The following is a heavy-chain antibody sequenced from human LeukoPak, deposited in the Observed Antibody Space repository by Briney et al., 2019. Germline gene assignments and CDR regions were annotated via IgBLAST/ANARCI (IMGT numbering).Heavy chain of an antibody. Sequence: SVKVSCKASGGTFSSYAISWVRQAPGQVLEWMGRIIPILGIANYAQKFQGRVTITADKSTSTAYMELSSLRSEDTAVYYCARDVKWGSIRRDYWGQGTLVTVSS. D-gene: IGHD7-27*01. CDR2: IIPILGIA. CDR1: GGTFSSYA. V-gene: IGHV1-69*04. CDR3: ARDVKWGSIRRDY. J-gene: IGHJ4*02.